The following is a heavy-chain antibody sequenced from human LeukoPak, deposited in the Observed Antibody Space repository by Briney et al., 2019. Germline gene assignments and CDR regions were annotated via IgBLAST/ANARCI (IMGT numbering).Heavy chain of an antibody. D-gene: IGHD2-2*02. CDR1: GFTFSSYA. CDR2: ISYDGSNK. Sequence: PGRSLRLSCAASGFTFSSYAMHWVRQVPGKGLEWVAVISYDGSNKYYADSVKGRFTISRDNSKNTLYLQMNSLRAEDTAVYYCARLLGYCSSTSCYKGGVDYWGQGTLVTVSS. CDR3: ARLLGYCSSTSCYKGGVDY. J-gene: IGHJ4*02. V-gene: IGHV3-30-3*01.